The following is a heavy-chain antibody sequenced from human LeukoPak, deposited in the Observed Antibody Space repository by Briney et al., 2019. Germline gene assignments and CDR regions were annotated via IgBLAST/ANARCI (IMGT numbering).Heavy chain of an antibody. Sequence: SETLSLTCGVNGGSFSGYYWNWIRQTPGKGLEWIGSIYYSGSTYSNPSLQSRVTISVDTSKNQFSLKLNSVTAADTAVYYCASFYCSGGSCYQYYSYYYMDVWGKGTTVTISS. J-gene: IGHJ6*03. V-gene: IGHV4-34*01. D-gene: IGHD2-15*01. CDR3: ASFYCSGGSCYQYYSYYYMDV. CDR1: GGSFSGYY. CDR2: IYYSGST.